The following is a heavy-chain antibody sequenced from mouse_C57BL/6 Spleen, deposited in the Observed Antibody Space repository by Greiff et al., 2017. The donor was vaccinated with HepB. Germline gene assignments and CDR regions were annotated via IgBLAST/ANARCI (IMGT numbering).Heavy chain of an antibody. V-gene: IGHV1-15*01. CDR3: TRFYDYDDY. CDR2: IDPETGGT. J-gene: IGHJ2*01. CDR1: GYTFTDYE. D-gene: IGHD2-4*01. Sequence: SGAELVRPGASVTLSCKASGYTFTDYEMHWVKQTPVHGLEWIGAIDPETGGTAYNQKFKGKAILTADKSSSTAYMELRSLTSEDSAVYYCTRFYDYDDYWGQGTTLTVSS.